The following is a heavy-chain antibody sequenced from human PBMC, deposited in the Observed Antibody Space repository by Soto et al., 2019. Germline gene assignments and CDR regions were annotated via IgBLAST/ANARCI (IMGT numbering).Heavy chain of an antibody. J-gene: IGHJ4*02. CDR1: GYRFIRYG. Sequence: QVELVQSGAEVKKPGASVKVSCKASGYRFIRYGISWVRQAPGQGLEWMGWISVYSNSTSSAQKLQGRITMTTDTSTSAAYMELRSLISDDTGVYYCVRTSVVFWLGEFDYGGQGTVVTVCS. CDR2: ISVYSNST. V-gene: IGHV1-18*04. D-gene: IGHD3-10*01. CDR3: VRTSVVFWLGEFDY.